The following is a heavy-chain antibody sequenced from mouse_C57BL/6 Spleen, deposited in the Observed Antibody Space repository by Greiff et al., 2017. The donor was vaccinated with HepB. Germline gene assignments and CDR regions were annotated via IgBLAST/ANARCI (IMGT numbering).Heavy chain of an antibody. V-gene: IGHV5-4*01. D-gene: IGHD2-4*01. CDR1: GFTFSSYA. Sequence: EVQLVESGGGLVKPGGSLKLSCAASGFTFSSYAMSWVRQTPEKRLEWVATISDGGSYTYYPDNVKGRFTISRDNAKNNLYLQMSHLTSEDTAMYYCASYDYDGLAYWGQGTLVTVSA. CDR3: ASYDYDGLAY. CDR2: ISDGGSYT. J-gene: IGHJ3*01.